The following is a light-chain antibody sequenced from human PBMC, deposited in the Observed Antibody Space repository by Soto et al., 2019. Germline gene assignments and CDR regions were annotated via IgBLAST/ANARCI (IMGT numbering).Light chain of an antibody. CDR3: QQYKNWPPLT. J-gene: IGKJ4*01. V-gene: IGKV3-15*01. CDR1: QSVSYN. Sequence: EKVMTQSPATLSVSPGETATLSCRASQSVSYNLAWYQQKPGQGPRLLIYGAFTRATGIPARFGGSGSGTEFTLTISSLQSEDFAVYYCQQYKNWPPLTFGGGTKVEIK. CDR2: GAF.